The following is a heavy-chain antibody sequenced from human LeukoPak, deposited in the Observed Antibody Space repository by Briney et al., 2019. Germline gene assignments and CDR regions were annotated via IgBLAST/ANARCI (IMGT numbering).Heavy chain of an antibody. D-gene: IGHD5-18*01. Sequence: SETLSLTCTVSGGSIRSGDYYWSWIRQPPGKGLEWIGYIYYSGSTHYNPSLKSRVTISVDTSKNQFSLRLSSVTAADTAVYYCARDVYSSGSGLDWGQGTLVTVSS. J-gene: IGHJ4*02. V-gene: IGHV4-30-4*01. CDR2: IYYSGST. CDR1: GGSIRSGDYY. CDR3: ARDVYSSGSGLD.